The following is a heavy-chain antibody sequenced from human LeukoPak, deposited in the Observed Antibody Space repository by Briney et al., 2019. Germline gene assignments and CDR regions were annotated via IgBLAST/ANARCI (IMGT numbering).Heavy chain of an antibody. CDR3: AKGQVPMVRGVIND. Sequence: GGSLRLSCAASGFTFSSYAMTWVRQAPGKGLEWVSGMSGSAGSTYYADSVNGRFAISRDNSKNTLYLQMTSLRAEDTAVYYCAKGQVPMVRGVINDRGQGTLVTVSS. V-gene: IGHV3-23*01. J-gene: IGHJ4*02. CDR2: MSGSAGST. D-gene: IGHD3-10*01. CDR1: GFTFSSYA.